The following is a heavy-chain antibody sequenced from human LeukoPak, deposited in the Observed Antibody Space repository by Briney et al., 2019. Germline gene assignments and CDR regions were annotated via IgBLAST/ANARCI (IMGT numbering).Heavy chain of an antibody. J-gene: IGHJ3*02. V-gene: IGHV4-39*01. CDR2: IYYSGST. Sequence: SETLSLTCTVSGGSISSSSYYWGWIRQPPGKGLEWIGSIYYSGSTYYNPSLKSRVTISVDTSKNQFSLKLCSVTAADTAVYYCARHLYSSGWQYAFDIWGQGTMVTVSS. CDR3: ARHLYSSGWQYAFDI. CDR1: GGSISSSSYY. D-gene: IGHD6-19*01.